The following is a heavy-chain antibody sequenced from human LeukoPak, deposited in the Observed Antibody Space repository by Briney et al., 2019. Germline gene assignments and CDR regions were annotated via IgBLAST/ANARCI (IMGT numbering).Heavy chain of an antibody. CDR3: AGYVVVAATDYSWFDP. CDR1: GFTFSSYS. J-gene: IGHJ5*02. V-gene: IGHV3-48*04. Sequence: SGGSLRLSCAASGFTFSSYSMNWVRQAPGKGLEWVSYISSSGSTIYYADSVKGRFTISRDNAKNSLYLQMNSLRAEDTAVYYCAGYVVVAATDYSWFDPWGQGTLVTVSS. CDR2: ISSSGSTI. D-gene: IGHD2-15*01.